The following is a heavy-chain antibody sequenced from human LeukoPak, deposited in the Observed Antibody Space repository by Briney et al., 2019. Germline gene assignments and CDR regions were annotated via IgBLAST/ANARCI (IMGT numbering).Heavy chain of an antibody. CDR1: GGSISNY. CDR3: ARSSVPYYYYNYYMDV. D-gene: IGHD3-22*01. J-gene: IGHJ6*03. CDR2: IYYSGST. V-gene: IGHV4-59*01. Sequence: PSETLSLTCTVSGGSISNYWTWIRQPPGKGLEWIGYIYYSGSTNYNPSLKSRVTISVDTSKNQFSLKLSSVTAADTAVCYCARSSVPYYYYNYYMDVWGKGTTVTVSS.